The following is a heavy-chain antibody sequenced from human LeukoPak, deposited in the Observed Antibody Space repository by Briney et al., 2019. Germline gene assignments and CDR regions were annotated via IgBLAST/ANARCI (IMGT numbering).Heavy chain of an antibody. CDR1: GFTFDNYA. D-gene: IGHD3-10*01. V-gene: IGHV3-23*01. J-gene: IGHJ6*02. Sequence: GGSLRLSCAASGFTFDNYAVLWVRLAPGRGLEYVSVISGSGDDTYSADSVRGRFTISRDNSKNTLHLEMSNLRVDDTAVYYCAKGRNSYDSGRCHSQNCYYGMDVWGQGTTVTVFS. CDR2: ISGSGDDT. CDR3: AKGRNSYDSGRCHSQNCYYGMDV.